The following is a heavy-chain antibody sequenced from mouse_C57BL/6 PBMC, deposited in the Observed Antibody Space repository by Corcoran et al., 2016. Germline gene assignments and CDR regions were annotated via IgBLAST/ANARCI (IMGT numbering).Heavy chain of an antibody. D-gene: IGHD1-1*01. V-gene: IGHV1-80*01. CDR1: GYAFSSYW. CDR2: IYPGDGDT. CDR3: ARWNYYGYSWFAY. J-gene: IGHJ3*01. Sequence: QVQLQQSGAELVKPGASVKISCKASGYAFSSYWMNWVKQRPGKGLEWIGQIYPGDGDTNYNGKFKGKATLTVDKSSSTAYMELRSLTSEDSAVYYCARWNYYGYSWFAYWCQGTLVTVSA.